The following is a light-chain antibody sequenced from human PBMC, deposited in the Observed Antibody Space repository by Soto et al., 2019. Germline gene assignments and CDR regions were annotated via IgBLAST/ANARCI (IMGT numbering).Light chain of an antibody. CDR1: QSVSSY. CDR2: DGS. Sequence: EIVLTQSPSSLSLSPGDRATLSCRASQSVSSYLAWFQQIPGQAPRLLMYDGSNMDTGIPARFSGSGSGTDFTLTISSLEPEDFAIYYCQQLSSWPWTFGQGTKVEI. CDR3: QQLSSWPWT. V-gene: IGKV3-11*01. J-gene: IGKJ1*01.